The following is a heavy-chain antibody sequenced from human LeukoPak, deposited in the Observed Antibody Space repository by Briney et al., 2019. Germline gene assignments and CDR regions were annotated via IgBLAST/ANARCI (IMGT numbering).Heavy chain of an antibody. Sequence: GGSLRLSCAASGFTFSSYAMHWVRQAPGKGPEYVSAISSNRGSTYYANSVKGRFTISRDNSKNTLYLQMGSLRAEDMAVYYCARRTGWGYYYYMDVWGKGTTVTVSS. J-gene: IGHJ6*03. D-gene: IGHD1-26*01. V-gene: IGHV3-64*01. CDR2: ISSNRGST. CDR1: GFTFSSYA. CDR3: ARRTGWGYYYYMDV.